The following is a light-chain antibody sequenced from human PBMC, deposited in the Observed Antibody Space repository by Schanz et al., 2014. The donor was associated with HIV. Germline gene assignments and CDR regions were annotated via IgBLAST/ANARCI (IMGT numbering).Light chain of an antibody. V-gene: IGKV3-20*01. CDR3: QQYNHWPPVT. Sequence: EVVLTQSPGNLSLSPGERATLSCRASQTVSNTFLPWYQQKLGQAPRLLIYGASSRAAGIPDRFSGSGSGTDFTLTISRLEPEDFAVYYCQQYNHWPPVTFGQGTKVEIK. CDR2: GAS. J-gene: IGKJ1*01. CDR1: QTVSNTF.